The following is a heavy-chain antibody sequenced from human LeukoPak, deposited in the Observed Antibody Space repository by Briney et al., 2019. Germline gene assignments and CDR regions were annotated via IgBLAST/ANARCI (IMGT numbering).Heavy chain of an antibody. J-gene: IGHJ4*02. Sequence: GESLRLSCAASGFKLIGYSMNWVRQAPGKGLEWVSYINSSSGTIIYADSVKGRFTISRDNAKNSLYLQMNSLRAEDTAVYYCAKEGDNTGYRYFDDWGQGTLVTVSS. D-gene: IGHD3-22*01. CDR2: INSSSGTI. V-gene: IGHV3-48*04. CDR3: AKEGDNTGYRYFDD. CDR1: GFKLIGYS.